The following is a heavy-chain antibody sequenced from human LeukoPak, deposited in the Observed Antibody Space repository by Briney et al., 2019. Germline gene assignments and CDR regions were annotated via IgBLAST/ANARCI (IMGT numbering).Heavy chain of an antibody. V-gene: IGHV4-59*01. CDR3: ARTGSGRDYYGMDV. CDR2: IYYSGST. CDR1: GDSISYYY. Sequence: SETLSLTCTVSGDSISYYYWSWIRQPPGKGLEWIGYIYYSGSTDYNPSLESRVTISIDTSKNHFSLNLTAVTAADTAIYYCARTGSGRDYYGMDVWGQGTSVTVSS. D-gene: IGHD5-12*01. J-gene: IGHJ6*02.